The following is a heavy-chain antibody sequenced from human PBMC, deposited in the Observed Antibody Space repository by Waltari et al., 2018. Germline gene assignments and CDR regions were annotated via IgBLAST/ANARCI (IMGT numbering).Heavy chain of an antibody. J-gene: IGHJ4*02. CDR3: ARASIAARPFDY. V-gene: IGHV4-61*02. CDR1: GGSISSGSYY. D-gene: IGHD6-6*01. Sequence: QVQLQESGPGLVKPSQTLSLTCTVSGGSISSGSYYWSWIRQPAGKGLEWIGRIYTSGITNYNPSLKSRVTISVDTSKNQFSRKLSSVTAADTAVYYCARASIAARPFDYWGQGTLVTVSS. CDR2: IYTSGIT.